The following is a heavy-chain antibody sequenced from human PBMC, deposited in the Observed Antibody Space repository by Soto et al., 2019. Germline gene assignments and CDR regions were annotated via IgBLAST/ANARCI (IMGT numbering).Heavy chain of an antibody. CDR2: INYVGSA. CDR1: GGSITNNNYY. V-gene: IGHV4-30-4*01. CDR3: ARDRRWLSRGPNNWFDP. Sequence: SETLSLTCTVSGGSITNNNYYWSWIRQHPGKGLEWIGYINYVGSAYYNPSLKSRLTLSVDTSKNQFFLKVTSVTAADTAVYYCARDRRWLSRGPNNWFDPWGQGTLVTVSS. D-gene: IGHD2-21*01. J-gene: IGHJ5*02.